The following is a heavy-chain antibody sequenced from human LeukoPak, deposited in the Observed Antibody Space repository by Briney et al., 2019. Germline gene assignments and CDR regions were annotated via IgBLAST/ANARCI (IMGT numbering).Heavy chain of an antibody. CDR1: GFTFSNAW. CDR2: TRSSDAVT. J-gene: IGHJ4*02. Sequence: RGGSLRLSCAASGFTFSNAWVSWVRQAPGEGLEWVSATRSSDAVTYHADSVRGRFTVARDNSKNTLYLQMNSLRAEDAAVYYCARAPVTSCSGVLCYPFYYWGQGTLVTVSS. D-gene: IGHD2-15*01. CDR3: ARAPVTSCSGVLCYPFYY. V-gene: IGHV3-23*01.